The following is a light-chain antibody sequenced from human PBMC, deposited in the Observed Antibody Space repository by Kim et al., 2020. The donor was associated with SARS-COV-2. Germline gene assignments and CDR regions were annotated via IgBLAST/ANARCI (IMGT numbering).Light chain of an antibody. CDR3: QQYSDYPWT. J-gene: IGKJ1*01. V-gene: IGKV1-5*03. CDR2: KAS. CDR1: QSISSY. Sequence: DIQMTQSPSTLSASVGDRVTITCRASQSISSYLVWYQQKPGKAPKILIYKASNLESGVPSRFSGSGSGTEFTLTINSLQPDDLATYYCQQYSDYPWTFGQGTKGDIK.